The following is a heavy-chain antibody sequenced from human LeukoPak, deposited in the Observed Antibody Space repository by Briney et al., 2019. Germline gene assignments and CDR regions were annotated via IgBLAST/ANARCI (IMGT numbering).Heavy chain of an antibody. V-gene: IGHV4-34*01. D-gene: IGHD2/OR15-2a*01. CDR1: GGSFSGYY. Sequence: PSETLSLTCAVYGGSFSGYYWSWVRQPPGKGLEWIGEINHSGSTKYSPSLESRLTISVDTSKNQVSLKLTSVTAADTAVYYCAIHPSNSWHYFDYWDQGSLVTVSS. CDR3: AIHPSNSWHYFDY. J-gene: IGHJ4*02. CDR2: INHSGST.